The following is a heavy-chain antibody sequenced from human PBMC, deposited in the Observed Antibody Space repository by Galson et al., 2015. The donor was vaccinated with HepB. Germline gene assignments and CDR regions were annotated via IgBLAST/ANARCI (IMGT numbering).Heavy chain of an antibody. J-gene: IGHJ4*02. CDR3: ARHFYSYGFSHFDY. D-gene: IGHD5-18*01. CDR2: INHSGST. CDR1: GGSFSGYY. V-gene: IGHV4-34*01. Sequence: TLSLTCAVYGGSFSGYYWSWIRQPPGKGLEWIGEINHSGSTNYNPSLKSRVAISVDTSKNQFSLKLSSVTAADTAVYYCARHFYSYGFSHFDYWGQGTLVTVSS.